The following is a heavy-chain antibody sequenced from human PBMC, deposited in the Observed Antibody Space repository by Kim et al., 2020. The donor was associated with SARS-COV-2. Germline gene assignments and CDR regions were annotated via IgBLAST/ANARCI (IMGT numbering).Heavy chain of an antibody. V-gene: IGHV3-53*01. CDR3: ASRGPNMLTRDYYGMDV. Sequence: GGSLRLSCAASGFTVSTTYMSWVRQAPGKGLEWVSIIYGDGSTHYADSVKGRFTVARDNSKNTVSFQMNSLRAEDTAVYYCASRGPNMLTRDYYGMDVWGQGTTVTVSS. CDR2: IYGDGST. D-gene: IGHD2-8*01. CDR1: GFTVSTTY. J-gene: IGHJ6*02.